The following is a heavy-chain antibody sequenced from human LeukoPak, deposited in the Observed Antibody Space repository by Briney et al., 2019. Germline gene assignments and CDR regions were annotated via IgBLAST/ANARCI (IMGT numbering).Heavy chain of an antibody. V-gene: IGHV1-18*01. CDR3: ARDIGGSSSWYSYYYYYGMDV. D-gene: IGHD6-13*01. CDR1: GYTFTSYG. J-gene: IGHJ6*02. Sequence: ASVKVSCKASGYTFTSYGISWVRQAPGQGLEWMGWISAYNGNTNYAQKLQGRVTMTTDTSTSTAYMELRSLRSDDTAVYYCARDIGGSSSWYSYYYYYGMDVWGQGTTVTVSS. CDR2: ISAYNGNT.